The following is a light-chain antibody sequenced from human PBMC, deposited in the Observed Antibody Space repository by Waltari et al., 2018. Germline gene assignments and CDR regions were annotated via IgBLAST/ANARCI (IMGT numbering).Light chain of an antibody. J-gene: IGKJ4*01. V-gene: IGKV3D-15*01. CDR3: QQYNNWPPLT. CDR1: QSISRH. CDR2: DAS. Sequence: VMTQSPATLFVSPGEGATLSCRASQSISRHVAWYHQKSGQAPRLLIFDASARATRIPARFSGSGSGTEFTLTISSLQSEDVGVYYCQQYNNWPPLTFGGGTKVEIK.